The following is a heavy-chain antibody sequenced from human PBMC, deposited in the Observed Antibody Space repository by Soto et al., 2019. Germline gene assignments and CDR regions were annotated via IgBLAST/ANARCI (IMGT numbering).Heavy chain of an antibody. V-gene: IGHV3-23*01. CDR2: ITGSGSST. CDR1: GFTFSTYA. D-gene: IGHD4-17*01. CDR3: AKDLYGDYGEVDY. Sequence: EVQLLDSGGGLVQPGGSLRLSCAASGFTFSTYAMSWVRQAPGKGLEWVSTITGSGSSTYYADSVKGRFTISRDNSKNTLSVQRNSLRAEDTAVYYGAKDLYGDYGEVDYWGQGTLVTVSS. J-gene: IGHJ4*02.